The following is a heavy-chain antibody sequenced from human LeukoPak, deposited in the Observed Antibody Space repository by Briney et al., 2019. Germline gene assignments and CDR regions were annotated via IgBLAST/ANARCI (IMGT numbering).Heavy chain of an antibody. CDR3: ARTYCGGDCSQFWFDP. D-gene: IGHD2-21*02. CDR2: IYPGDSDA. CDR1: GYSFTSYW. Sequence: GESLKISCKGSGYSFTSYWIGWVRQMPGKGLKWMGIIYPGDSDARYSPSFQGQVTISADKSISTAYLQWSSLKASDTAIYYCARTYCGGDCSQFWFDPWGQGTLVTVSS. V-gene: IGHV5-51*01. J-gene: IGHJ5*02.